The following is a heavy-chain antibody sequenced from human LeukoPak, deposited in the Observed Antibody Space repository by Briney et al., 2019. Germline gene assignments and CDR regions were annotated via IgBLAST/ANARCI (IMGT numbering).Heavy chain of an antibody. V-gene: IGHV3-23*01. Sequence: GGSLRLPCAASGFTFNSYAMSWVRQAPGKGLEWVSVISGSASSAYYADSVKGRFTISRDNSRNTLYLQMSSLRAEDTAVYYCAKGRGYSYGYLDYWGQGTLVTVSS. J-gene: IGHJ4*02. CDR2: ISGSASSA. D-gene: IGHD5-18*01. CDR3: AKGRGYSYGYLDY. CDR1: GFTFNSYA.